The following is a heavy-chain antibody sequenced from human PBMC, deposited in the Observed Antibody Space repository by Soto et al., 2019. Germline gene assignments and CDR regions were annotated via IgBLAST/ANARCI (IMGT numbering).Heavy chain of an antibody. CDR2: IERKTDGGTT. J-gene: IGHJ1*01. Sequence: EVQLVESGGGLVKPGESLRLSCAASGFTFSNAWMNWVRQAPGKGLEWVGRIERKTDGGTTDYAAPVKGRFTISRDDSENTLYLQMNSLKTEDTAVYYCATTLEYCLSPTCYEHFHHWGQGTLVTVSS. D-gene: IGHD2-2*01. V-gene: IGHV3-15*07. CDR3: ATTLEYCLSPTCYEHFHH. CDR1: GFTFSNAW.